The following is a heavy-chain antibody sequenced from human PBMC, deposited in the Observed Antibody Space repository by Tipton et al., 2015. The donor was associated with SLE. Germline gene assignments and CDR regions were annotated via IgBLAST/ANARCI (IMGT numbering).Heavy chain of an antibody. CDR2: IYYSGST. V-gene: IGHV4-59*12. J-gene: IGHJ4*02. CDR3: ARGYYESNGYYSFDY. Sequence: TLSLTCTVSGGSISSYYWSWIRQPPGKGLEWIGYIYYSGSTNYNPSLKSRVTISVDTSKNQFSLKLSSVTAADTAVYHCARGYYESNGYYSFDYWGPGALVTVSS. D-gene: IGHD3-22*01. CDR1: GGSISSYY.